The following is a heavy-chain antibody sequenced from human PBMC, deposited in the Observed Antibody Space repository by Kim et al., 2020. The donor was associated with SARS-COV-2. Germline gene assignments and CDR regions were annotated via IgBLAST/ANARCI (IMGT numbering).Heavy chain of an antibody. CDR2: ISGAGATT. J-gene: IGHJ5*02. V-gene: IGHV3-23*01. CDR1: GFIFSSFA. Sequence: GGSLRLSCAASGFIFSSFAMSWVRQAPGKGLEWVSSISGAGATTYYTDSVKGRFTISRDNSKNTLSLQMNSLRAEDTAVYFCAKDRYSSSWGRWGSWGQGTLGTVSS. CDR3: AKDRYSSSWGRWGS. D-gene: IGHD6-13*01.